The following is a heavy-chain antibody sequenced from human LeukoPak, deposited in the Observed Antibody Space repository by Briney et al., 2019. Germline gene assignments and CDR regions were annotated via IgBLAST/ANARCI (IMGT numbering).Heavy chain of an antibody. CDR1: GFTFSSYR. D-gene: IGHD3-22*01. J-gene: IGHJ4*02. CDR3: ARDLVLRSSGYYFDY. Sequence: GGSLRLSCAASGFTFSSYRMNWVRQAPGKGLEWVSYISSSSSTIYYADSVKGRFTISRDNAKNSLYLQMNSLRAEDTAVYYCARDLVLRSSGYYFDYWGQRTLVTVSS. CDR2: ISSSSSTI. V-gene: IGHV3-48*01.